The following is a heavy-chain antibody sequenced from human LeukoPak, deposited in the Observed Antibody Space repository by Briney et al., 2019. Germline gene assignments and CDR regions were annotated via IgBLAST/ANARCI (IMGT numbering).Heavy chain of an antibody. V-gene: IGHV3-74*01. D-gene: IGHD1-1*01. CDR1: GFTLSSYR. CDR3: ARTTLYDYYMDV. Sequence: GGSLRLSCAASGFTLSSYRMHWVRQAPGQGLVWFPRINNDESSTTSADSVKGRFTISRDNAKNTLSLQMNSLRAEDTAVYYCARTTLYDYYMDVWGKGTTVTVSS. J-gene: IGHJ6*03. CDR2: INNDESST.